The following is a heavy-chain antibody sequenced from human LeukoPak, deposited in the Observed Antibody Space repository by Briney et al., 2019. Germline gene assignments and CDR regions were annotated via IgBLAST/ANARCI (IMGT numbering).Heavy chain of an antibody. CDR2: ISYDGSNK. J-gene: IGHJ4*02. Sequence: GRSLRLSCAASGFTFSSYAMHWVRQAPGKGPEWVAVISYDGSNKYYADSVKGRFTISRDNSKNTLYLQMNSLRAEDTAVYYCARELVEYSSSPVDYWGQGTLVTVSS. V-gene: IGHV3-30-3*01. D-gene: IGHD6-6*01. CDR1: GFTFSSYA. CDR3: ARELVEYSSSPVDY.